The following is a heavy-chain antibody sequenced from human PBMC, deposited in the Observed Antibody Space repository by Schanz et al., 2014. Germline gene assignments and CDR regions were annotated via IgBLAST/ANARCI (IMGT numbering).Heavy chain of an antibody. D-gene: IGHD2-21*01. CDR1: GYTFTTYG. J-gene: IGHJ4*02. Sequence: QVQLVQSGAEVKKPGASVKVSCKASGYTFTTYGINWVRHTPGQGLEWMGWISAYNGHTNYAQKVQGRVSMTTDTSTSTAYMELRGLRSEDTAVYYCARDRLECGAECYSVEVFEIWGQGTLVTVSS. V-gene: IGHV1-18*04. CDR2: ISAYNGHT. CDR3: ARDRLECGAECYSVEVFEI.